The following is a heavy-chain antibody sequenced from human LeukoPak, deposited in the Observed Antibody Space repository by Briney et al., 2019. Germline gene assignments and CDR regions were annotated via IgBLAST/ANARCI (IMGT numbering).Heavy chain of an antibody. D-gene: IGHD2-15*01. J-gene: IGHJ4*02. V-gene: IGHV3-33*01. Sequence: GGSPRPSCAASGFTFSSYGMHWVRQAPGKGLEWVAVIWYDGSNKYYTDSVKGRFTISRDNSKNTLYLQMNSLRAEDTAVYYCARGQYSPDYWGQGTLVTVSS. CDR3: ARGQYSPDY. CDR1: GFTFSSYG. CDR2: IWYDGSNK.